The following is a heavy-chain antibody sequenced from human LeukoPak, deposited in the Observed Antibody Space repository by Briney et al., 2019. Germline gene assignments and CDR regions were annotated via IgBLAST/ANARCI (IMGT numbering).Heavy chain of an antibody. V-gene: IGHV4-39*07. CDR1: GVSISTSRYY. CDR2: IYYTGPT. Sequence: SETLSLTCTVSGVSISTSRYYWGWIRQPPGKGLEWIGNIYYTGPTYYNASLESRVTISLDTSKNQFSLKLSSVAAADTAVYYCARGELEQYYYYYYMDVWGKGTTVTVSS. CDR3: ARGELEQYYYYYYMDV. J-gene: IGHJ6*03. D-gene: IGHD1/OR15-1a*01.